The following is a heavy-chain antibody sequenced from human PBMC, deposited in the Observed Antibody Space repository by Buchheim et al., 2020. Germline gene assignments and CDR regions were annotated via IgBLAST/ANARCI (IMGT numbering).Heavy chain of an antibody. Sequence: EVQLLESGGGLVQPGGSLRLSCAASGFTFSDYPMSWVRQAPGKGLEWVSVISGSSASRYYADSVKGRFTISRDNSKNTLYLQMNSLRAEDTAVYYWAKGGYCSSTSCRRRWFDPWGQGTL. V-gene: IGHV3-23*01. CDR2: ISGSSASR. J-gene: IGHJ5*02. CDR3: AKGGYCSSTSCRRRWFDP. CDR1: GFTFSDYP. D-gene: IGHD2-2*01.